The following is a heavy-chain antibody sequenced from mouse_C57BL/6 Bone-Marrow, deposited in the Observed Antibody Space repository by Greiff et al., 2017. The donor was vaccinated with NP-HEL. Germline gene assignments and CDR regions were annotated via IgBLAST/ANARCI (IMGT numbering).Heavy chain of an antibody. D-gene: IGHD2-1*01. V-gene: IGHV1-19*01. CDR2: INPYNGGT. Sequence: VQLQQSGPVLVKPGASVKMSCKASGYTFTDYYMNWVKQSHGKSLEWIGVINPYNGGTSYNQKFKGKATLTVDKSSSTAYMELNSLTSEDSAVYYCARAGDYYGNYDWYFDVWGTGTTVTVSS. J-gene: IGHJ1*03. CDR3: ARAGDYYGNYDWYFDV. CDR1: GYTFTDYY.